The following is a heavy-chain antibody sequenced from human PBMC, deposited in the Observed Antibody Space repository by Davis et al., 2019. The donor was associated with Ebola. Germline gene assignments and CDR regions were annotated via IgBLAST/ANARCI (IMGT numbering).Heavy chain of an antibody. CDR2: IYFRGST. V-gene: IGHV4-39*01. Sequence: PSDTLSLTVNVPGGSINSVTDYWGWIRQPPGKGLEWIGSIYFRGSTYYNPSLRSRVTISIDTSKNQFSLNLRSVTAADRAVYYCARHFVVYGYGPIYNFDSWGHGTLVTVSS. CDR1: GGSINSVTDY. J-gene: IGHJ4*01. CDR3: ARHFVVYGYGPIYNFDS. D-gene: IGHD5-18*01.